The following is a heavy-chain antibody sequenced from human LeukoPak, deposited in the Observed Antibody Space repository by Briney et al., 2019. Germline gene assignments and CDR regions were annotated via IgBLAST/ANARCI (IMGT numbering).Heavy chain of an antibody. CDR1: GGSISSYY. CDR2: IYYSGST. V-gene: IGHV4-59*08. J-gene: IGHJ4*02. Sequence: SETLSLTCTVSGGSISSYYWSWIRQPPGKGLEWIGYIYYSGSTNYNPSLKSRVTISVDTSKNQFSLKLSSVTAADTAVYYCARLITYYYDSSGYSYYFDYWGQGTLVTVSS. CDR3: ARLITYYYDSSGYSYYFDY. D-gene: IGHD3-22*01.